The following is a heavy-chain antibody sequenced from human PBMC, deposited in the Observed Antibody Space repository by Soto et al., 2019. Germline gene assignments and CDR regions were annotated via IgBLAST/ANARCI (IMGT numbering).Heavy chain of an antibody. J-gene: IGHJ4*02. CDR1: GFTFSSYA. V-gene: IGHV3-23*01. CDR2: ISGSGGST. Sequence: GGSLRLSCAASGFTFSSYAMGWVRQAPGKGLEWVSAISGSGGSTYYADSVKGRFTISRDNSKNTLYLQMNSLRAEDTAVYYCAKDDDYGDYVPSDWGQGTLVTVSS. CDR3: AKDDDYGDYVPSD. D-gene: IGHD4-17*01.